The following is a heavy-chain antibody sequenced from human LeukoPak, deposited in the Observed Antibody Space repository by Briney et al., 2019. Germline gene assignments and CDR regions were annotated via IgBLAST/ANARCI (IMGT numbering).Heavy chain of an antibody. D-gene: IGHD3-10*01. CDR2: INHSGST. V-gene: IGHV4-34*01. Sequence: SETLSLTCAVYGGSFSSYYWSWVRQPPRSGLEWIGEINHSGSTNYNPSLTSRVTVSIDKSKNQFSLKLSSLTAADTATYFCARHGLGRGVYITRQYNYYMDVWGTGTTVIVSS. CDR3: ARHGLGRGVYITRQYNYYMDV. CDR1: GGSFSSYY. J-gene: IGHJ6*04.